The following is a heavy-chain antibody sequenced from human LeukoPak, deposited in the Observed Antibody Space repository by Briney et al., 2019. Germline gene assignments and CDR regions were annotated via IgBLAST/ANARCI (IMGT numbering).Heavy chain of an antibody. V-gene: IGHV1-46*01. Sequence: ASVKVSCKASGYTFTESYIHWVRQAPGQRLEWMGLINPGGGNTDYAQNFQGRLTMTSDTSARTVYMELSSLRSDDTAVYYCARIRDGYNDAYDIWGQGTLVTVPS. CDR3: ARIRDGYNDAYDI. CDR1: GYTFTESY. J-gene: IGHJ3*02. CDR2: INPGGGNT. D-gene: IGHD5-24*01.